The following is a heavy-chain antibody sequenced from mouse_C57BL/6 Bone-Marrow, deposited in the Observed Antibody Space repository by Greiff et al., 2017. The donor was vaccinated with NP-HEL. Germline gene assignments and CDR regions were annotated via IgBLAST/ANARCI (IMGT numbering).Heavy chain of an antibody. CDR3: ARDPYYSNYDWYFDV. CDR2: ISDGGSYT. J-gene: IGHJ1*03. Sequence: DVKLVESGGGLVKPGGSLKLSCAASGFTFSSYAMSWVRQTPEKRLEWVATISDGGSYTYYPDNVKGRFTISRDNAKNNLYLQMSHLKSEDTAMYYCARDPYYSNYDWYFDVWGTGTTVTVSS. V-gene: IGHV5-4*01. CDR1: GFTFSSYA. D-gene: IGHD2-5*01.